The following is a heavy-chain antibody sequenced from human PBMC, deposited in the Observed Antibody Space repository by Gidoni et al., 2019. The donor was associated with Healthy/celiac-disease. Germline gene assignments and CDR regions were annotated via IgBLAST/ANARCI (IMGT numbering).Heavy chain of an antibody. Sequence: WMGWINPNSGGTNYAQKFQGRVTMTRDTSISTAYMELSRLRSDDTAVYYCARDIVVVPAASDYWGQGTLVTVSS. CDR2: INPNSGGT. CDR3: ARDIVVVPAASDY. V-gene: IGHV1-2*02. J-gene: IGHJ4*02. D-gene: IGHD2-2*01.